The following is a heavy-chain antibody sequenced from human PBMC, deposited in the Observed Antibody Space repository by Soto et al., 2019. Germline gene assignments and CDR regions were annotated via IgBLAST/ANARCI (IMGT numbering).Heavy chain of an antibody. D-gene: IGHD2-2*01. V-gene: IGHV3-66*01. CDR3: ARGLHSEAMYLSLAAY. CDR1: GFTVSRNY. CDR2: IYAGGTT. J-gene: IGHJ4*02. Sequence: EVQLVESGGGLVQPGGSLRLSCAGSGFTVSRNYMTWLRQTPGKGLEWVSVIYAGGTTYYADSVKGRFMISRDLSSNTLALPLDDLRVGDTAVYYCARGLHSEAMYLSLAAYWGQGIVVAVSS.